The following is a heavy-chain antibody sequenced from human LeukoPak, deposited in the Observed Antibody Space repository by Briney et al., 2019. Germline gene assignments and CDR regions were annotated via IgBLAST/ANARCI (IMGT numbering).Heavy chain of an antibody. CDR2: IFGSGGSP. J-gene: IGHJ4*02. D-gene: IGHD5-18*01. Sequence: GGSLRLSCEASGITFGSHAMYWVRQAPGKGLEWVAGIFGSGGSPHYADSVKGRFTISRDNSRNTVYLQINSLRAEDTAVYYCGKTTVGYSSGQKPAWPVDYWGQGTLVTVSS. CDR3: GKTTVGYSSGQKPAWPVDY. CDR1: GITFGSHA. V-gene: IGHV3-23*01.